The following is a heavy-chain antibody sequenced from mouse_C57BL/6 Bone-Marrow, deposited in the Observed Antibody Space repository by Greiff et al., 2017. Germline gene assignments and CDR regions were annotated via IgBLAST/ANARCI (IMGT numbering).Heavy chain of an antibody. CDR1: GYTFTSYW. D-gene: IGHD2-3*01. V-gene: IGHV1-72*01. Sequence: VQLQQPGAELVKPVASVKLSCKASGYTFTSYWMHWVKQRPGRGLERIGRIVPNSGGTKYNEKFKSKATLTVDKPSSTAYMQLSSLTSEDSAVYYCAREPGYDGYYWFAYWGQGTLVTVSA. CDR3: AREPGYDGYYWFAY. J-gene: IGHJ3*01. CDR2: IVPNSGGT.